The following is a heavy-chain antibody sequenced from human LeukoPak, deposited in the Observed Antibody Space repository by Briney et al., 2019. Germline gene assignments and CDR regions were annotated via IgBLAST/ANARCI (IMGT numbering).Heavy chain of an antibody. J-gene: IGHJ4*02. V-gene: IGHV5-51*01. CDR2: IYPDDSDT. CDR3: ARHVKSGSYSTTDFDC. D-gene: IGHD1-26*01. Sequence: GESLKISCKGSGYSFTSYWIGWVRQMPGKGLEWMGIIYPDDSDTRYSPSFQGQVTISADKSISTAYLQWSSLKASATAMYYCARHVKSGSYSTTDFDCWGQGTMVTVSS. CDR1: GYSFTSYW.